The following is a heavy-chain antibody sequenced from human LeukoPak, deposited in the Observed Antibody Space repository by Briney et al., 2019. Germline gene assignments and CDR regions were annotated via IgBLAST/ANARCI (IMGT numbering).Heavy chain of an antibody. CDR1: GFTFSSNG. D-gene: IGHD2-2*01. CDR3: AKGPYCSTTNCEDHDAFDI. J-gene: IGHJ3*02. CDR2: ISYDGSNK. V-gene: IGHV3-30*18. Sequence: GGSLRLPCAASGFTFSSNGMHWVRQAPGKGLEWVAVISYDGSNKYYADSVKGRFTISRDNSKNTLYLQVNSLRPEDTAIYYCAKGPYCSTTNCEDHDAFDIWGQGTMVTVSS.